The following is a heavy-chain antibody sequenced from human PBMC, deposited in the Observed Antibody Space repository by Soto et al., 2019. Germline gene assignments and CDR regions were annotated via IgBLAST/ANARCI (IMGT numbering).Heavy chain of an antibody. CDR1: GFSLSTSGVG. Sequence: SGPTLVKPTQTLTLTCTFSGFSLSTSGVGVGWIRQPPGKALEWLALIYWNDDKRYSPSLKSRLTITKDTSKNQVVLTMTNMDPVDTATYYCAHRREAPANDFWSGYYWFDPWGQGTLVTVSS. D-gene: IGHD3-3*01. CDR2: IYWNDDK. CDR3: AHRREAPANDFWSGYYWFDP. J-gene: IGHJ5*02. V-gene: IGHV2-5*01.